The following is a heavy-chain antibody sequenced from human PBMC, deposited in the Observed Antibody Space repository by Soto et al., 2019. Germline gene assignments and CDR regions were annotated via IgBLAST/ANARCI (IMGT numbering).Heavy chain of an antibody. J-gene: IGHJ4*02. V-gene: IGHV4-34*01. Sequence: SETLSLTCAVYGGSFSGYYWSWIRQPPGKGLEWIGEINHSGSTNYNPSLKSRVTISVDTSKNQFSLKLGSVTAADTAVDYCARGRGEFWSGYYRSGSGSYGSRYFDYWGQGTLVTVSS. D-gene: IGHD3-3*01. CDR1: GGSFSGYY. CDR3: ARGRGEFWSGYYRSGSGSYGSRYFDY. CDR2: INHSGST.